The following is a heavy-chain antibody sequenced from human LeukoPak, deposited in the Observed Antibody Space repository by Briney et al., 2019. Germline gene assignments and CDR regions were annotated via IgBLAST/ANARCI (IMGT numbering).Heavy chain of an antibody. CDR3: AKDSSGWYGYYFDY. CDR2: VSGSGGST. V-gene: IGHV3-23*01. D-gene: IGHD6-19*01. Sequence: GGSLRLSCAASGFTFSSYAMSLVRQAPGKGLEWVSTVSGSGGSTYYADSVKGRFTISRDNSKNTLYLQMNSLRAEDTAVYYCAKDSSGWYGYYFDYWGQGTLVTVSS. CDR1: GFTFSSYA. J-gene: IGHJ4*02.